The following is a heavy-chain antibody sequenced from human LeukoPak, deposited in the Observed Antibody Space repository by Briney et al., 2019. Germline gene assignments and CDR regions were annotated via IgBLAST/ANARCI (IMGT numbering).Heavy chain of an antibody. CDR2: INHSGST. V-gene: IGHV4-34*01. Sequence: SETLSLTCADYGGSFSGYYWSWIRQPPGKGLEWIGEINHSGSTNYNPSLKSRVTISVDTSKNQFSLKLSSVTAADTAVYYCARFGHQGVWTNYDFWSGYPDYFDYWGQGTLVTVSS. D-gene: IGHD3-3*01. CDR1: GGSFSGYY. CDR3: ARFGHQGVWTNYDFWSGYPDYFDY. J-gene: IGHJ4*02.